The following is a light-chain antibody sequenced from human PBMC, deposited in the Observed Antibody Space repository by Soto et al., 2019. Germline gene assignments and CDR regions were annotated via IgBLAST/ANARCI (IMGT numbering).Light chain of an antibody. CDR1: QSLLHSDGYSY. CDR2: LGS. V-gene: IGKV2-28*01. Sequence: DIVMTQSPLSLPVTPGEPAPISCRSSQSLLHSDGYSYLDWYLQRPGQSPQLLIYLGSNRASGVPDRFSGSGSGTDFTLKISRVEAEDVGVYYCMQALQTPPTFGQGTKLEIK. CDR3: MQALQTPPT. J-gene: IGKJ2*01.